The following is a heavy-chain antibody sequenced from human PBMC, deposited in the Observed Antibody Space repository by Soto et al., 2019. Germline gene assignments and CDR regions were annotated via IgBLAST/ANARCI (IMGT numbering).Heavy chain of an antibody. J-gene: IGHJ6*01. CDR3: ARGALYDYYDSSGYYARYDYYGMDV. Sequence: QVQLVQSRAEVKKPGSSVKVSCKASGGTFSSYAIRWVRQAPGQGLEWMGGIIPIFGTANYAQKFQGRVTITADESTSTAYMELSSLRSEDTAVYYCARGALYDYYDSSGYYARYDYYGMDVW. D-gene: IGHD3-22*01. V-gene: IGHV1-69*01. CDR1: GGTFSSYA. CDR2: IIPIFGTA.